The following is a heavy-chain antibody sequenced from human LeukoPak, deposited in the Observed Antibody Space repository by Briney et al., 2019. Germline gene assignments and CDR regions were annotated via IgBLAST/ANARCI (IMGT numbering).Heavy chain of an antibody. D-gene: IGHD3-9*01. V-gene: IGHV3-21*01. CDR3: ARVTGDWTFLHFDY. Sequence: PGGSLRLSCAASGFTFSSYSMNWVRQAPGKGLEWVSSISSSSSYIYYADSVKGRFTISRDNAKNTLYLQMNSLRAEDTAVYYCARVTGDWTFLHFDYWGQGTLVTVSS. CDR1: GFTFSSYS. CDR2: ISSSSSYI. J-gene: IGHJ4*02.